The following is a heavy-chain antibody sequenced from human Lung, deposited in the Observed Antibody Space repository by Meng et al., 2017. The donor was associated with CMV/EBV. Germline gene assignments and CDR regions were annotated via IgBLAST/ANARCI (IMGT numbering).Heavy chain of an antibody. Sequence: GGSLRLXCTASGFTFSTYDFHWVRQPTGKGLEWVSSIGTVGDTYSRGSVKGRFIISREDAKNTVYLQMNGLRDGDTGLYYCARARSPTHFDYWGQG. V-gene: IGHV3-13*01. CDR2: IGTVGDT. CDR1: GFTFSTYD. J-gene: IGHJ4*02. CDR3: ARARSPTHFDY.